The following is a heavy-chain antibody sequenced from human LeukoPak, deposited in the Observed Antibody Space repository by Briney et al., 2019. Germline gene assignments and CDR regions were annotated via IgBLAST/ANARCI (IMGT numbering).Heavy chain of an antibody. Sequence: GASVKVSCKASGYTFTGHYMNWVRQAPGQRLEWMGWINPVSGETHLAQKFQGRVTMTRDTSITTAYMELWGLRSDDTAVYFCARERDGNMVSPFDHWGQGTLVTVSS. CDR1: GYTFTGHY. V-gene: IGHV1-2*02. CDR2: INPVSGET. CDR3: ARERDGNMVSPFDH. J-gene: IGHJ4*02. D-gene: IGHD5/OR15-5a*01.